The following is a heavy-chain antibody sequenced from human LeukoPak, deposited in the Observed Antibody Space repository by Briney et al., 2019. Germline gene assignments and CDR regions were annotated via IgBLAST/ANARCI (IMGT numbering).Heavy chain of an antibody. CDR2: IYYNGST. D-gene: IGHD3-22*01. CDR3: ASGELNYYDSSGSCLYYGMDV. CDR1: GGSINSGDYY. Sequence: SQTLSLTCTVSGGSINSGDYYWSWIRQPPGKGLEWIGYIYYNGSTYYNPSLKSRVTISVDTSKNQFSLKLTSVTAADTAVYYCASGELNYYDSSGSCLYYGMDVWGQGTRSPSP. J-gene: IGHJ6*02. V-gene: IGHV4-30-4*01.